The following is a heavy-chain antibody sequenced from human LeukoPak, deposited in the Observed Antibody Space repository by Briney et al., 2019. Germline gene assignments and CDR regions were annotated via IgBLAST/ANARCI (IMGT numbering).Heavy chain of an antibody. CDR2: IYYSGST. CDR3: ARDSYSGSYFDY. CDR1: GGSISSSSYY. V-gene: IGHV4-39*07. D-gene: IGHD1-26*01. J-gene: IGHJ4*02. Sequence: SETLSLTCTVSGGSISSSSYYWGWIRQPPGKGLEWIGSIYYSGSTYYNPSLKSRVTISVDTSKNQFSLKLSSVTAADTAVYYCARDSYSGSYFDYWSQGTLVTVSS.